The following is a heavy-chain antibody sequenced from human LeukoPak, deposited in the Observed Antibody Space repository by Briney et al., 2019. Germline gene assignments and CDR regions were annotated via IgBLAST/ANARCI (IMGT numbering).Heavy chain of an antibody. CDR2: INHSGST. D-gene: IGHD3-22*01. CDR3: ARGTLPDEYYYDSSGYPRWFDP. V-gene: IGHV4-34*01. Sequence: SETLSLTCAVYGGSFSGYYWSWIRQPPGKGLGWIGEINHSGSTNYNPSLKSRVTISVDTSKNQFSLKLSSVTAADTAVYYCARGTLPDEYYYDSSGYPRWFDPWGQGTLVTVSS. CDR1: GGSFSGYY. J-gene: IGHJ5*02.